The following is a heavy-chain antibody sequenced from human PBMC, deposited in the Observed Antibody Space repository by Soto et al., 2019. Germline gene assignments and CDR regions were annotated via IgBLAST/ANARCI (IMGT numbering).Heavy chain of an antibody. V-gene: IGHV2-5*01. J-gene: IGHJ2*01. D-gene: IGHD4-17*01. Sequence: ESGPTLVNPTQTLTLTCTFSGFSLSTSGVGVGWIRQPPGKALEWLALIYWNDDKRYSPSLKSRLTITKDTSKNQVVLTMANMEPVDTPTFYCAKRHVDYGDRGVSPGWYFDLGGRGTLV. CDR3: AKRHVDYGDRGVSPGWYFDL. CDR1: GFSLSTSGVG. CDR2: IYWNDDK.